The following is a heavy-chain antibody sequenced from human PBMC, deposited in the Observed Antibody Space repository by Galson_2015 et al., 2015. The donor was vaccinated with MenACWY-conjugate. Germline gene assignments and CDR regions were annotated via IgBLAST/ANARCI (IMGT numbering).Heavy chain of an antibody. CDR3: TTDREAGWELLSSDY. Sequence: SLRLSCAASGFTFSNAWMSWVRQAPGKGLEWVGRIKSRTDGGTTDYAAPVKGRFTISRDDSKNTLYLQMNSLKTEDTAVYYCTTDREAGWELLSSDYWGQGTLVTVSS. CDR1: GFTFSNAW. CDR2: IKSRTDGGTT. J-gene: IGHJ4*02. V-gene: IGHV3-15*01. D-gene: IGHD2-15*01.